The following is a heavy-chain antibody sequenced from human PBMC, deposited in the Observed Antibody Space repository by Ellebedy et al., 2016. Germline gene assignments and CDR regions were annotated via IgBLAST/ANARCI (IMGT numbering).Heavy chain of an antibody. CDR1: GYTFTSYY. CDR3: ARELHGGATINCYGMDV. D-gene: IGHD1-26*01. Sequence: ASVKVSCXASGYTFTSYYMHWVRQAPGQGLEWMGIINPSGGSTSYAQKFQGRVTMTRDTSTGTVYMELSSLRSEDTAVYYCARELHGGATINCYGMDVWGQGTTVTVSS. J-gene: IGHJ6*02. CDR2: INPSGGST. V-gene: IGHV1-46*01.